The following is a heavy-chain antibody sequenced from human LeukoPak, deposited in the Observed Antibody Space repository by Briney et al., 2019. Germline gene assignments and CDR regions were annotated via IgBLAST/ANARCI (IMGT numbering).Heavy chain of an antibody. CDR2: INAGNGNT. D-gene: IGHD3-22*01. V-gene: IGHV1-3*03. J-gene: IGHJ4*02. CDR1: GYTFTSYA. Sequence: ASVKVSCKASGYTFTSYAMHWVRQAPRQRLEWMGWINAGNGNTKYSQEFQGRVTITRDTSASTAYMELSSLRSEDMAVYYCARTRGYDSSGYYYLDYWGQGTLVTVSS. CDR3: ARTRGYDSSGYYYLDY.